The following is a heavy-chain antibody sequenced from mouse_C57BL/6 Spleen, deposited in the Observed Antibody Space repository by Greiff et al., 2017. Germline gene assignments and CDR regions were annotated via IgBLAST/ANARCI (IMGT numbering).Heavy chain of an antibody. CDR2: IYPSDSET. V-gene: IGHV1-61*01. Sequence: QVQLQQPGAELVRPGSSVKLSCKASGYTFTSYWMDWVKQRPGQGLEWIGNIYPSDSETHYNQKFKDKATLTVDKSSSTAYMQLSSLTSEDSAVYYCARASYYYAMDYWGQGTSVTVSS. J-gene: IGHJ4*01. CDR3: ARASYYYAMDY. CDR1: GYTFTSYW.